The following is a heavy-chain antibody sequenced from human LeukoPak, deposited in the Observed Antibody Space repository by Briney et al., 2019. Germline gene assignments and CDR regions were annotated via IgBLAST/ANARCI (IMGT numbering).Heavy chain of an antibody. Sequence: GGSLRLSCAASGFTFSSYWMHWVRQAPGKGLVWVSRINSDGCSTSYADSVKGRFTISRDNAKNTLYLQMNSLRAEDTAVYYCARGYGDYGDYSIDYWGQGTLVTVSS. CDR2: INSDGCST. CDR1: GFTFSSYW. J-gene: IGHJ4*02. CDR3: ARGYGDYGDYSIDY. V-gene: IGHV3-74*01. D-gene: IGHD4-17*01.